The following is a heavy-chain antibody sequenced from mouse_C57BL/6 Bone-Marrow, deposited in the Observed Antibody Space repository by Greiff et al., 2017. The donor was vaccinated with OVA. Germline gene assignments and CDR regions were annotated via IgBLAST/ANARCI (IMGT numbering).Heavy chain of an antibody. D-gene: IGHD3-3*01. V-gene: IGHV1-82*01. J-gene: IGHJ2*01. CDR1: GYAFSSSW. CDR2: IYPGDGDT. CDR3: AREEGTPFDY. Sequence: VQLQESGPELVKPGASVKISCKASGYAFSSSWMNWVKQRPGKGLEWIGRIYPGDGDTNSNGKFKGKATLTADKSSSTADMQLSSLTSEDSAVYFCAREEGTPFDYWGQGTTLTVSS.